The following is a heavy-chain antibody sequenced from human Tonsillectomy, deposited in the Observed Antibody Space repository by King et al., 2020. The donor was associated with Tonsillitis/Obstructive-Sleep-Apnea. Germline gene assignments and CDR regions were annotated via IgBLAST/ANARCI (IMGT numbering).Heavy chain of an antibody. V-gene: IGHV3-72*01. CDR1: GFTFSDHY. Sequence: DVQLVESGGGLVQPGGSLRLSCAASGFTFSDHYMDWVRQAPGKGLEWVGRTRNKANSYTTEYAASVKGRFTISRDDSKNSLYLQMNSLKSEDTAVYYCARVRCSGGYYDIEHWGQGTLVTVSS. CDR3: ARVRCSGGYYDIEH. CDR2: TRNKANSYTT. D-gene: IGHD2-15*01. J-gene: IGHJ4*02.